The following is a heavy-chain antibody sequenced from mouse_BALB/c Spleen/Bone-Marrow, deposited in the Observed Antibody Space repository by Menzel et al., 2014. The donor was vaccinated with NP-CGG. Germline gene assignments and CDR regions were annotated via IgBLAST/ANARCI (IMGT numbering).Heavy chain of an antibody. D-gene: IGHD2-4*01. CDR2: ISSGGST. Sequence: EVKLVESGGGLVKPGGSLKLSCAASGFTFSSYAMSWVRQTPEKRLEWVASISSGGSTYYPDSMKGRFTIPRDNARNILYLQMSSLRSEDTAMYYCARGGELRPWFAYWGQGTLVTVSA. CDR3: ARGGELRPWFAY. CDR1: GFTFSSYA. J-gene: IGHJ3*01. V-gene: IGHV5-6-5*01.